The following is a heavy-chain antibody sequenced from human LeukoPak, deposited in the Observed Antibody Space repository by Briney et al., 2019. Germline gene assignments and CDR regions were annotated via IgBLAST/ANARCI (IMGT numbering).Heavy chain of an antibody. CDR2: ISASDGST. J-gene: IGHJ4*02. D-gene: IGHD6-19*01. CDR1: GFTFSTYA. Sequence: GGSLRLSCAASGFTFSTYAMTWVRQAPGKGLEWVSAISASDGSTYYVDSVKGRFTISRDLSKNTLYLQMNSLRAEDTAVYYCAKLTSGWFEDFWCQGTLVTVSS. V-gene: IGHV3-23*01. CDR3: AKLTSGWFEDF.